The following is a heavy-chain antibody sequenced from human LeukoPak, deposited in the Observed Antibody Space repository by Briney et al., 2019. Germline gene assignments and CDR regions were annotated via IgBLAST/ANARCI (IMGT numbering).Heavy chain of an antibody. CDR1: GGSISSYY. V-gene: IGHV4-59*01. CDR3: ARAMVQYYDILTGYYAAAFDI. CDR2: IYYSGST. D-gene: IGHD3-9*01. J-gene: IGHJ3*02. Sequence: SETLSLTCTVSGGSISSYYWSWIRQPPGKGLEWIGYIYYSGSTNYNPSLKSRVTISVDTSKNQFSLKLSSVTAADTAVYYCARAMVQYYDILTGYYAAAFDIWGQGTMVPVSS.